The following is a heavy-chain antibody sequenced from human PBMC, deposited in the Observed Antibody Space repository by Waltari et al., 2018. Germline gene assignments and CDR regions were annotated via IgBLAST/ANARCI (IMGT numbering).Heavy chain of an antibody. CDR1: GYTLTELS. CDR3: ARAFLACSSTSCYPGRCWFDP. Sequence: QVQLVQSGAEVKKPGASVKVSCKVSGYTLTELSMHWVRQAPGKGLEWMGGFDPEDGETIYAQKFQGVVTMTEDTSISTAYMELSRLRSDVTAVYYCARAFLACSSTSCYPGRCWFDPWGQGTLVTVSS. J-gene: IGHJ5*02. CDR2: FDPEDGET. V-gene: IGHV1-24*01. D-gene: IGHD2-2*01.